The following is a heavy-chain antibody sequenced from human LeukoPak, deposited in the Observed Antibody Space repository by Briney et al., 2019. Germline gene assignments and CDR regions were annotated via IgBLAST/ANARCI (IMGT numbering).Heavy chain of an antibody. CDR2: IKQDGSEK. CDR1: RFTFSNYW. D-gene: IGHD4-17*01. J-gene: IGHJ4*02. V-gene: IGHV3-7*03. CDR3: ARTRIKVTTVTTLDY. Sequence: GGSLRLSCAASRFTFSNYWMSWVRQAPGKGLEWVANIKQDGSEKYYVDSVKGRFTISRDNAKNSLYLQMNSLRAEDTAVYYCARTRIKVTTVTTLDYWGQGTLVTVSS.